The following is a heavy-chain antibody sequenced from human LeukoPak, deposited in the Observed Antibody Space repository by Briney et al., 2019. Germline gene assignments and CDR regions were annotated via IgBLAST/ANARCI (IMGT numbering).Heavy chain of an antibody. CDR1: GFTFSSYG. V-gene: IGHV3-30*02. CDR2: IRYDGGNH. Sequence: GGSLRLSCAASGFTFSSYGVHWVRQAPGKGLEWVAFIRYDGGNHYHADSVKGRFTISRDNSKNTLYLQMNSLRPEDTAVYFCAKDSSRNYFDYWGQGTLVTVSS. CDR3: AKDSSRNYFDY. J-gene: IGHJ4*02.